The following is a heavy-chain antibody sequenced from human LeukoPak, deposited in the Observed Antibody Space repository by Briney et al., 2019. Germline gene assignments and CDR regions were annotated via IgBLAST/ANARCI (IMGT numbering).Heavy chain of an antibody. CDR2: IYYRGST. CDR3: ARLYDSSGYYLYVDY. D-gene: IGHD3-22*01. Sequence: SETLSLTCTVSGGSINSYYWSWIRQPPGRGLEWIGYIYYRGSTNYNPSPKSRVTISVDSSQNQFSLKLNSVTAADTAVYYCARLYDSSGYYLYVDYWGQGTLVTVSS. J-gene: IGHJ4*02. V-gene: IGHV4-59*08. CDR1: GGSINSYY.